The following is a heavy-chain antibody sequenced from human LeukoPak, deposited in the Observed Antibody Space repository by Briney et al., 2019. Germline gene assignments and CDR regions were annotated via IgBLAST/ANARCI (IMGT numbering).Heavy chain of an antibody. CDR1: GFTFSNYA. CDR3: AKSGGPAALGDAFDI. Sequence: GGSLRLSCAASGFTFSNYAMSWVRQAPGKGLEWVSAIIISGGSTYYADSVKGRFTISRDNSKNTLYLQMNSLRAEDTAVYYCAKSGGPAALGDAFDIWGQGTMVTVSS. J-gene: IGHJ3*02. CDR2: IIISGGST. D-gene: IGHD3-10*01. V-gene: IGHV3-23*01.